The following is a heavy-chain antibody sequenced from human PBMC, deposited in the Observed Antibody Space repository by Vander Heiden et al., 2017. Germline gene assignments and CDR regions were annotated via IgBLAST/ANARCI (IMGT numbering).Heavy chain of an antibody. CDR1: DATSTSYP. CDR3: AKDRWGNYGALDY. J-gene: IGHJ4*02. V-gene: IGHV3-23*01. CDR2: ISNRGGPT. D-gene: IGHD3-16*01. Sequence: FHLFASPVGQPTTAVSLCPPLTPPDATSTSYPIAWVTKATGKGLEWGSAISNRGGPTYYADSVRGRFTISRDDSKNTLYLEMNSLRVEDTAAYYCAKDRWGNYGALDYWGQGALVTVSS.